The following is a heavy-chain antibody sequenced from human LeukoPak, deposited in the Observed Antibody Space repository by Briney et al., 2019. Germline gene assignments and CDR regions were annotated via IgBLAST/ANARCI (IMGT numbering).Heavy chain of an antibody. D-gene: IGHD6-19*01. CDR3: ARDAPQWLVSGADFDY. J-gene: IGHJ4*02. CDR2: IYYSGST. V-gene: IGHV4-59*12. Sequence: PSETLSLTCTVSGGSISSYYWSWIRQPPGKGLEWIGYIYYSGSTNYNPSLKSRVTISVDTSKNQFSLKLSSVTAADTAVYYCARDAPQWLVSGADFDYWGQGTLVTVSS. CDR1: GGSISSYY.